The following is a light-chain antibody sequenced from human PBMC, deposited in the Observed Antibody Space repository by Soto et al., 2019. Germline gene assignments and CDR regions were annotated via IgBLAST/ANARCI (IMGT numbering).Light chain of an antibody. J-gene: IGLJ3*02. Sequence: QSALTQPASVSGSPGQSITISCTGTSSDVGGYNYVSWFQQHPGKAPKLKIYEVSNRPSGVSNRFSGSKSGNTASLTISELQAEDEADYYCTSFTTISTGVFGGGTKVTVL. CDR3: TSFTTISTGV. CDR1: SSDVGGYNY. V-gene: IGLV2-14*01. CDR2: EVS.